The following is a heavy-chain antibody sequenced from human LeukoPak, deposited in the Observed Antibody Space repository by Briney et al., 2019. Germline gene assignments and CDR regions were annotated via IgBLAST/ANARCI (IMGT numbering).Heavy chain of an antibody. D-gene: IGHD2-15*01. CDR2: IYYSGST. Sequence: SETLSLTCAVSGGSISSSIYYWGWIRQPPGKGLEWIGSIYYSGSTYYNASLKSRVTISVDTSKNQFSLKLSSVTAADTAVYYCAREGLDCSGGSCYYFDYWGQGTPVTVSS. V-gene: IGHV4-39*07. CDR1: GGSISSSIYY. J-gene: IGHJ4*02. CDR3: AREGLDCSGGSCYYFDY.